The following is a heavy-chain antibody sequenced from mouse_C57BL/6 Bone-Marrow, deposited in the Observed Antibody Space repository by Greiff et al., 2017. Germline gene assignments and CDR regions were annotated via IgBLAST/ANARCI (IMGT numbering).Heavy chain of an antibody. CDR2: IYPRSGNT. J-gene: IGHJ1*03. D-gene: IGHD1-1*01. CDR3: ARRGTTVVASTAAWYFDV. Sequence: VKVVESGAELARPGASVKLSCKASGYTFTSYGISWVKQRTGQGLEWIGEIYPRSGNTYYNEKFKGKATLTADKSSSTAYMELRSLTSEDSAVYFCARRGTTVVASTAAWYFDVWGTGTTVTVSS. V-gene: IGHV1-81*01. CDR1: GYTFTSYG.